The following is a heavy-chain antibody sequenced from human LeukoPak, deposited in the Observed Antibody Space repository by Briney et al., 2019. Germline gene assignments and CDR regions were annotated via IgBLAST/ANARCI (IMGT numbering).Heavy chain of an antibody. Sequence: GGSLRLSRAASRFTVSSNYMSWVRQAPGKGLEWVSIIYSGTTTYYADSVKGRFTISRDNSKNTLYLQMSSLRAEDTAVYYCVRVASRAFDYWGQGTLVTVSS. CDR3: VRVASRAFDY. V-gene: IGHV3-66*01. CDR1: RFTVSSNY. CDR2: IYSGTTT. J-gene: IGHJ4*02.